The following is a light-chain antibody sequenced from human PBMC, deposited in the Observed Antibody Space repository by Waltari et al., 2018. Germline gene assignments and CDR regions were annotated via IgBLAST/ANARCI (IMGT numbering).Light chain of an antibody. CDR3: HQYFAPPYT. CDR1: QSISSG. Sequence: DIQMTQPPSTLSASVGDRVTITCRGSQSISSGWARYQQKPGNDPKLRIYDAYSLESGVPSRFSGSGYGTEFTLTISSLQAEDVAVYHCHQYFAPPYTFGRGTKLEIK. V-gene: IGKV1-5*01. J-gene: IGKJ2*01. CDR2: DAY.